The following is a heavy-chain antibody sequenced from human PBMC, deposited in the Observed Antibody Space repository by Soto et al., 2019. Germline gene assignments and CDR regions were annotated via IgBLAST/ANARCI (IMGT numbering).Heavy chain of an antibody. V-gene: IGHV4-39*01. CDR2: IYYSGST. Sequence: SETLSLTCTVSGGSISSSSYYWGWIRQPPGKGLEWIGSIYYSGSTYYNPSLKSRVTISVDTSKNRFSLKLSSVTAADTAVYYCASRPRYCSGGSCYITVSDWFDPWGQGTLVTVSS. J-gene: IGHJ5*02. D-gene: IGHD2-15*01. CDR1: GGSISSSSYY. CDR3: ASRPRYCSGGSCYITVSDWFDP.